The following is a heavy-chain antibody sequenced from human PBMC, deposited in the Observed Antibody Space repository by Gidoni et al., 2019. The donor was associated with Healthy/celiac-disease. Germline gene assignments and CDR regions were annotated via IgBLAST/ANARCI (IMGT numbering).Heavy chain of an antibody. CDR3: ARGQGIASGKRVDY. Sequence: QVQLQQWGAGLLKPSATLSLTCAVYGGSFSGYYWSWIRQPPGKGLEWIGEINHSGSTNYNPSLKSRVTISVDTSKNQFSLKLSSVTAADTAVYYCARGQGIASGKRVDYWGQGTLVTVSS. CDR2: INHSGST. CDR1: GGSFSGYY. J-gene: IGHJ4*02. D-gene: IGHD3-3*02. V-gene: IGHV4-34*01.